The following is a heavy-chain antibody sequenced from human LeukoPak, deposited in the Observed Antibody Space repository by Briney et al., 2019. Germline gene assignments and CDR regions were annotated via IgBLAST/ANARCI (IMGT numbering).Heavy chain of an antibody. Sequence: PSQTLSLTCAVSGGSISSDGYSWSWIRQPPGKGLEWIGYIYHSGSTYYNPSLEGRVTMSIHMSKTQFSLKLSSVTAADTAVYYCARGPPTPFDIWGQGTMVTVSS. CDR3: ARGPPTPFDI. V-gene: IGHV4-30-2*01. CDR2: IYHSGST. J-gene: IGHJ3*02. CDR1: GGSISSDGYS.